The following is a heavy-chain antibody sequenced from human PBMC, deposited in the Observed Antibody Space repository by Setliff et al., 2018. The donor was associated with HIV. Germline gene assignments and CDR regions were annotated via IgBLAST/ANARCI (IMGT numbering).Heavy chain of an antibody. CDR1: GYTFSGYY. J-gene: IGHJ4*02. V-gene: IGHV1-2*02. Sequence: ASVKVSCKASGYTFSGYYIHWVRQAPGQGLEWMGWLNPRSGGSDYAQRFQGRVTMTRDTSIGTAYMELRSLTSDDTAVYYCARVFGVRQAFDNWGQGTLVTVSS. CDR2: LNPRSGGS. CDR3: ARVFGVRQAFDN. D-gene: IGHD3-10*02.